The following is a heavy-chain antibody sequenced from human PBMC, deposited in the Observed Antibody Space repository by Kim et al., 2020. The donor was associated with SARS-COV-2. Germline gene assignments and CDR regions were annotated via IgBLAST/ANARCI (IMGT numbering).Heavy chain of an antibody. Sequence: YYADSVKGRFTISRDNSKNTLYLQMNSLRAEDTAVYYCAKPTAIEHYFTTGAMEPWSPSPQ. V-gene: IGHV3-23*01. J-gene: IGHJ4*01. D-gene: IGHD4-17*01. CDR3: AKPTAIEHYFTT.